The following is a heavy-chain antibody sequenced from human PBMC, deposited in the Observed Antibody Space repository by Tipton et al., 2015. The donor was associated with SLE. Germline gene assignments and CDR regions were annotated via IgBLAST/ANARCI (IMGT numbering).Heavy chain of an antibody. CDR3: ARDAGPRDYFDF. CDR1: GYSISSGYR. CDR2: DHHSGST. V-gene: IGHV4-38-2*02. Sequence: TLSLTCSVSGYSISSGYRWGWIRQSPGKGLEWIGSDHHSGSTYYNPSLKSRVAISVDKSKNQFSLKVNFVTAADTAVYYCARDAGPRDYFDFWGQGTLVTVSS. J-gene: IGHJ4*02.